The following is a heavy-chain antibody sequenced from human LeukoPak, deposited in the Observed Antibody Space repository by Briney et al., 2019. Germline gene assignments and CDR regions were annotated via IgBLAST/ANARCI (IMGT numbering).Heavy chain of an antibody. CDR2: ISSSGSTI. V-gene: IGHV3-48*03. J-gene: IGHJ4*02. Sequence: PGGSLRLSCAASGFTFSSYEMNWLRQAPGKGLELVSYISSSGSTIYYADSVKGRFTISRDNAKNSLYLQMNSLRAEDTAVYYCAREIAVVGLLRYFDYWGQGTLVTVSS. D-gene: IGHD6-19*01. CDR3: AREIAVVGLLRYFDY. CDR1: GFTFSSYE.